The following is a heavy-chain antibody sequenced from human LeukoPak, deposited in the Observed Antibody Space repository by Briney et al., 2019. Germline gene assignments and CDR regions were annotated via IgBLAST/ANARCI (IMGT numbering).Heavy chain of an antibody. CDR2: IYSGGST. J-gene: IGHJ4*02. CDR3: AREVGIVGATNYFDY. V-gene: IGHV3-66*01. CDR1: GFTVSSNY. Sequence: GGSLRLSCAASGFTVSSNYMSWVRRAPGKGLEWVSVIYSGGSTYYADSVKGRFTISRDNSKNTLYLQMNSLRAEDTAVYYCAREVGIVGATNYFDYWGQGTLVTVSS. D-gene: IGHD1-26*01.